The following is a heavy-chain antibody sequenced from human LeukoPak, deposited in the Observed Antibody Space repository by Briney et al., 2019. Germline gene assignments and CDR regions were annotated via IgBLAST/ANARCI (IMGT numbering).Heavy chain of an antibody. V-gene: IGHV1-8*01. CDR2: MNPNSGNT. CDR3: ASIQTRSNYELDY. D-gene: IGHD4-11*01. Sequence: ASVKVSCKASGYTFTSYDINWVRQATGQGLEWMGWMNPNSGNTGYAQKFQGRVTMTRNTSISTAYMELSSLRSEDTAVYYCASIQTRSNYELDYWGQGTLVTVSS. J-gene: IGHJ4*02. CDR1: GYTFTSYD.